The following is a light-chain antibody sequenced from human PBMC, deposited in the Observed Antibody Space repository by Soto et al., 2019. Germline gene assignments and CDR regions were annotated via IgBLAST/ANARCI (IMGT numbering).Light chain of an antibody. CDR3: CSYAGSDTFV. V-gene: IGLV2-23*02. J-gene: IGLJ2*01. CDR2: EVN. Sequence: QSALTQPASVSGSPGQSITMSCTGSSSDVGTYNLVSWHQHHPGKAPKLIIYEVNKRSSGVSNRFSGSKSGNTASLTISGLHAEDEADYYCCSYAGSDTFVFGGGTKLTVL. CDR1: SSDVGTYNL.